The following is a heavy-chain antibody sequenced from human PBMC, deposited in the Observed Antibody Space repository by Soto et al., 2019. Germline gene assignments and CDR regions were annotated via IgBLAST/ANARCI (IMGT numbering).Heavy chain of an antibody. D-gene: IGHD2-15*01. CDR2: ISSNGGST. Sequence: GGSLRLSCAASGFTFSNYVMHWVRQAPGKGLKYVSVISSNGGSTYYANSVKGRFIISRDNSKNTLYLEMGSLRAEDMAVYYCARGGYCSGCSCYSYLRPWHFDLWGRGTLVTVSS. CDR1: GFTFSNYV. V-gene: IGHV3-64*01. J-gene: IGHJ2*01. CDR3: ARGGYCSGCSCYSYLRPWHFDL.